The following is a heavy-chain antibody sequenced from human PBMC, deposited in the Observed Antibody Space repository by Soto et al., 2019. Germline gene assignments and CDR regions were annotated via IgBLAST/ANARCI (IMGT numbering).Heavy chain of an antibody. CDR2: ISHRRIT. D-gene: IGHD6-13*01. J-gene: IGHJ6*02. V-gene: IGHV4-34*01. Sequence: PSETLSLTCGVSGGSFSGYFWTWIRQPPGGGLEWIGEISHRRITNYNPSLKSRATISLDTGRNHISLKLTSVSAADTAVYYCVREEAVQWFSKGYYGMDVWGQGTTVTVSS. CDR1: GGSFSGYF. CDR3: VREEAVQWFSKGYYGMDV.